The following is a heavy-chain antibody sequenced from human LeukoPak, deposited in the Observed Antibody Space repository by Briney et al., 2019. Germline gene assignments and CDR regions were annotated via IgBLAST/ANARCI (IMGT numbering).Heavy chain of an antibody. J-gene: IGHJ4*02. CDR2: ISSSATYI. CDR3: ATWDDYGDYVAFEY. CDR1: GFTFSSYT. Sequence: GGSLRLSCAGSGFTFSSYTMNWVRQAPGKGLEWVSSISSSATYIYYADSVRGRCTISRDDAKNSLFLHMNSLRAEDTAVYYCATWDDYGDYVAFEYWGQGTLVTVSS. D-gene: IGHD4-17*01. V-gene: IGHV3-21*01.